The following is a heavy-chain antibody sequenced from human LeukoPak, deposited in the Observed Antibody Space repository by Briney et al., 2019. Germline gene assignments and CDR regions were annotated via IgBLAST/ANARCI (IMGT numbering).Heavy chain of an antibody. CDR2: IHHTGTT. CDR1: GGSISTYY. V-gene: IGHV4-59*01. CDR3: VREEDGVVDDAFDV. J-gene: IGHJ3*01. D-gene: IGHD2-8*01. Sequence: SETLTLTCTVSGGSISTYYWSWIRQPPGKGLEWIGFIHHTGTTISNPSLKSRVTISADTSKNQFSLKLRSVTAADTAVYFCVREEDGVVDDAFDVWGPGTMVTVSS.